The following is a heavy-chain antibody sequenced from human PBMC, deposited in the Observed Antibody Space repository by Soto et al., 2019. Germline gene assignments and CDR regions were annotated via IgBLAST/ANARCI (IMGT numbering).Heavy chain of an antibody. Sequence: GGSLRLSCAASGFTFSSYAMSWVRQAPGKGLEWVSAISGSGGSTYYADSVKARFTISRDNSKNTLYLQMNSLRAEDTAVYYCAKDLDDYYDSSGYYALYYYGMDVWGQGTTVTVSS. CDR2: ISGSGGST. CDR1: GFTFSSYA. D-gene: IGHD3-22*01. V-gene: IGHV3-23*01. CDR3: AKDLDDYYDSSGYYALYYYGMDV. J-gene: IGHJ6*02.